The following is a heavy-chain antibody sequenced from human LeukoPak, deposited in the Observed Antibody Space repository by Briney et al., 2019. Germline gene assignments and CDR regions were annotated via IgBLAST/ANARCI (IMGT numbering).Heavy chain of an antibody. CDR1: GFTFSSYS. CDR2: ISSSSSYI. J-gene: IGHJ6*02. Sequence: GGSLRLSCAASGFTFSSYSMNWVRQAPGKGLEWVSSISSSSSYIYYADSVKGRFTISRDNAKNSLYLQMNSLRAEDTAVYYCARDKAVVTRKYYYYGMDVWGQGTTVTVSS. D-gene: IGHD4-23*01. CDR3: ARDKAVVTRKYYYYGMDV. V-gene: IGHV3-21*01.